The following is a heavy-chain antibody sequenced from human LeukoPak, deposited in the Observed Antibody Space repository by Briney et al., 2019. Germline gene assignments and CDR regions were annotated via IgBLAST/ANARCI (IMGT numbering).Heavy chain of an antibody. Sequence: GGSLRLSCAASGFTFSSYEMNWVRQAPGKGLEWLSYISGTTGIIYYADSVKGRFTISRDNAKNSLYLQMNSLRAEDTAVYYCAREVAYCGGDCSGGWSDPWGQGTLVTVSS. CDR3: AREVAYCGGDCSGGWSDP. V-gene: IGHV3-48*01. D-gene: IGHD2-21*02. CDR1: GFTFSSYE. CDR2: ISGTTGII. J-gene: IGHJ5*02.